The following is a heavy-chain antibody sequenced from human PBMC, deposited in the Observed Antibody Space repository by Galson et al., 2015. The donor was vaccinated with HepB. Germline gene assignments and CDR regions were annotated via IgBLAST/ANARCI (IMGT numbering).Heavy chain of an antibody. Sequence: SLRLSCAASGFTFSSYWMHWVRQAPGKGLVWVSRINSDGSSTSYADSVKGRFTISRDNAKNTLYLQMNSLRTEDTAVYYCARGGGNPNWFDPWGQGTLVTVSS. CDR1: GFTFSSYW. CDR2: INSDGSST. J-gene: IGHJ5*02. CDR3: ARGGGNPNWFDP. D-gene: IGHD4-23*01. V-gene: IGHV3-74*01.